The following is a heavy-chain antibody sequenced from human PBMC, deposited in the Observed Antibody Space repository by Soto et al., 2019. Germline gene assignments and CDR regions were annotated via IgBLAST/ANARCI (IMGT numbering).Heavy chain of an antibody. CDR2: ISAHNGNT. Sequence: QVHLVQSGAEVKKLGASVKVSCKGSGYIFTTYGITWVRQAPGQGLEWMGWISAHNGNTNYAQKLQGRVTVTRDTSTSTAYMELRNLRSDDTAVYYCARGRYGDYWGQGALVTVSS. CDR1: GYIFTTYG. D-gene: IGHD1-1*01. J-gene: IGHJ4*02. V-gene: IGHV1-18*01. CDR3: ARGRYGDY.